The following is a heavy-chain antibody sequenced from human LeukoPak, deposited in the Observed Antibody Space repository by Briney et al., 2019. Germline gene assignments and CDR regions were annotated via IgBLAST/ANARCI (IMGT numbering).Heavy chain of an antibody. CDR3: ARTSSGWYRDDAFDI. J-gene: IGHJ3*02. D-gene: IGHD6-19*01. V-gene: IGHV1-2*02. Sequence: GASVKVSCKASGYSFTGYYMHWVRQAPGQGLEWMGWINPNSGGTNYAQKFQGRVTMTRDTSISTAYMELSRLRSDDTAVYYCARTSSGWYRDDAFDIWGQGKMVTVSS. CDR1: GYSFTGYY. CDR2: INPNSGGT.